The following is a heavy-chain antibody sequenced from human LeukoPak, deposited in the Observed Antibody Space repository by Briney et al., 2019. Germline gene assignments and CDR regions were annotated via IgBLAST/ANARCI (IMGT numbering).Heavy chain of an antibody. CDR1: GGTFSSSA. Sequence: SVKVSCKASGGTFSSSAISWVRQAPGQGLEWMGGISPMFGTKNYAQKFQDRVTITADDSTGTVYLELSNLSSEDTAVYYCARVRVYGSGSYYPKGVYYYYGMDVWGQGTTVTVSS. J-gene: IGHJ6*02. V-gene: IGHV1-69*13. CDR3: ARVRVYGSGSYYPKGVYYYYGMDV. D-gene: IGHD3-10*01. CDR2: ISPMFGTK.